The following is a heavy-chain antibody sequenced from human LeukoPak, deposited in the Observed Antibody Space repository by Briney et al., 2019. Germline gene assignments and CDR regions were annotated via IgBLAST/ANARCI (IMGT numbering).Heavy chain of an antibody. D-gene: IGHD5-18*01. CDR2: ISSSSSYI. CDR3: ARVKLSSPNWFGP. V-gene: IGHV3-21*01. J-gene: IGHJ5*02. Sequence: PGGSLRLSCAASGFTFSSYSMNWVRQAPGKGLEWVSSISSSSSYIYYADSVKGRFTISRDNAKNSLYLQMNSLRAEDTAVYYCARVKLSSPNWFGPWGQGTLVTVSS. CDR1: GFTFSSYS.